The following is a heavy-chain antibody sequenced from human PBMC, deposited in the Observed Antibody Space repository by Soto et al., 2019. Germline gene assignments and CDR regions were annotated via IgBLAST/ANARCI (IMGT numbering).Heavy chain of an antibody. Sequence: QLQLQESGSGLLRPSETLSLTCAVSGGSISSGGYSWGWIRQPPGKGLEWIGYIYHSGSTYYNPSLKRSDTNPVDRSMQQFFLKQRSVPAAVTAVYYCSRAKGATVTTFDYWGQGTLVTVSS. V-gene: IGHV4-30-2*01. D-gene: IGHD4-4*01. CDR2: IYHSGST. CDR3: SRAKGATVTTFDY. J-gene: IGHJ4*02. CDR1: GGSISSGGYS.